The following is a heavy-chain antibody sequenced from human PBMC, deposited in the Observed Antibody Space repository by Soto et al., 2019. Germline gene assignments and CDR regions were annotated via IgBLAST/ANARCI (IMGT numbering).Heavy chain of an antibody. D-gene: IGHD3-22*01. Sequence: ASVKVSCKASGYTFTSYGISWVRQAPGQGLEWMGWISAYNGNTNYAQKLQGRVTMTTDTSTSTAYMELRSLRSDDTAVYYCARTKYYYDSSGDFDYWGQGTLVTVSS. CDR1: GYTFTSYG. J-gene: IGHJ4*02. CDR2: ISAYNGNT. CDR3: ARTKYYYDSSGDFDY. V-gene: IGHV1-18*04.